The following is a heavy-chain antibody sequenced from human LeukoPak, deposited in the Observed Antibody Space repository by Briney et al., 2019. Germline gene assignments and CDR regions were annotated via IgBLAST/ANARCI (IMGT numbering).Heavy chain of an antibody. CDR3: ARVGYYASGPFSYFDY. CDR2: ISYDGSNE. V-gene: IGHV3-30-3*01. Sequence: PGGSLRLSCAASGFTFSGYAMHWVRQAPGKGLEWVAVISYDGSNEYYADSVKGRFTISRDNSKNTLYLLMNSLSVEDTAVYYCARVGYYASGPFSYFDYWGQGTLVTVSS. CDR1: GFTFSGYA. D-gene: IGHD3-10*01. J-gene: IGHJ4*02.